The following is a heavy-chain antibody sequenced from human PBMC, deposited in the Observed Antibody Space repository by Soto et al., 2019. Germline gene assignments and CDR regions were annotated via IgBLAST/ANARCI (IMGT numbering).Heavy chain of an antibody. CDR2: TSSNSISK. Sequence: PGGSLRLSCDGSGITLSNFALHWVRQAPGKGLEWVAVTSSNSISKYYADSAKGRFTVSRDNSKNTLYLQMNSLRREDTAFYYWGKESSAWDYNFDPWGRGTLVTVSS. J-gene: IGHJ5*02. CDR3: GKESSAWDYNFDP. CDR1: GITLSNFA. D-gene: IGHD1-7*01. V-gene: IGHV3-30*18.